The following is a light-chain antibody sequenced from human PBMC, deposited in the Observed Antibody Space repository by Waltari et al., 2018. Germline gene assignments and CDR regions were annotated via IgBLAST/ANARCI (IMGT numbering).Light chain of an antibody. CDR3: CSYARSSTSV. J-gene: IGLJ2*01. Sequence: QSALTQPASVSGSPGQSITISCTGTSSDVGSYNLVSWYQQHPGKPPKLMIYEVTKRPSGVSKRFSGSKSGNTASLTISGLQAEDEADYYCCSYARSSTSVFGGGTKLTVL. CDR1: SSDVGSYNL. CDR2: EVT. V-gene: IGLV2-23*02.